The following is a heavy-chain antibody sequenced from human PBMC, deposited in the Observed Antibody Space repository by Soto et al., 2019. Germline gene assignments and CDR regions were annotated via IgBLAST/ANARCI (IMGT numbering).Heavy chain of an antibody. J-gene: IGHJ6*02. V-gene: IGHV1-46*01. CDR1: GYTFTSYY. Sequence: GASVKVSCKASGYTFTSYYIHWVRQAPGQGLEWMGIINPSGGSTTYAQKFQDRVIMTSDTSTSTVYMELSSLRSEDTAVYYCARGISTTRYYYYYGMDVWGQGTTVTVSS. D-gene: IGHD2-2*01. CDR3: ARGISTTRYYYYYGMDV. CDR2: INPSGGST.